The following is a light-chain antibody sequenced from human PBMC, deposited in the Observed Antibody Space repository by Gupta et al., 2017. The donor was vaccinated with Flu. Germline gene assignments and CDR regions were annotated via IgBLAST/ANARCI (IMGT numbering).Light chain of an antibody. CDR3: QQYNNWPPGT. J-gene: IGKJ3*01. CDR1: QSVSSN. CDR2: GAS. Sequence: ATLSVSPGERATLSCRASQSVSSNLAWYQQKPGQAPRLLIYGASTRATGIPARFSGSGSGTEFTLTISSLQSEDFAVYYCQQYNNWPPGTFGPGTKVDIK. V-gene: IGKV3-15*01.